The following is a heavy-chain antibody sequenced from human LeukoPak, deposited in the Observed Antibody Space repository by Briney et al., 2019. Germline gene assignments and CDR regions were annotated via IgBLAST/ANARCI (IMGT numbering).Heavy chain of an antibody. Sequence: GGSLRLSWAASGFTFSSYWMSWVRQAPGKGLEWVANIKQDGSETYYVDSVKGRFTISRDNAKNSLFLQMNSLRAEDTAVYYCAREVFDFWSGYSYGMDVWGQGTTVTVSS. CDR2: IKQDGSET. CDR1: GFTFSSYW. CDR3: AREVFDFWSGYSYGMDV. V-gene: IGHV3-7*03. J-gene: IGHJ6*02. D-gene: IGHD3-3*01.